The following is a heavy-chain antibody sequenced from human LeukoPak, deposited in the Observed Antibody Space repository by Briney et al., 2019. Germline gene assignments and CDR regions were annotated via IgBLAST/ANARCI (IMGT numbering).Heavy chain of an antibody. D-gene: IGHD1-26*01. CDR2: IYRGGTT. J-gene: IGHJ3*02. V-gene: IGHV3-53*01. CDR3: ARGGSYLSAFDI. Sequence: GGSLRLSCAASGFTVSNNYMNWVRQAPGKGLEWVSIIYRGGTTYYADSVRGRFTISRDSSKNTLYLQMNSLRAEDTAVYYCARGGSYLSAFDIWGQGTMVTVSS. CDR1: GFTVSNNY.